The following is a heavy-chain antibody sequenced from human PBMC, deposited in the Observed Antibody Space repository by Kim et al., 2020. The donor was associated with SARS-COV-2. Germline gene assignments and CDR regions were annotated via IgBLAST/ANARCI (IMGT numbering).Heavy chain of an antibody. Sequence: ISNPDTVKGRFIISRDNTKSTLYHQMNSLRPEGTAVYYCMAENGSRSFDHWGQGTLVTVSS. D-gene: IGHD3-10*01. V-gene: IGHV3-30*05. CDR2: I. J-gene: IGHJ4*02. CDR3: MAENGSRSFDH.